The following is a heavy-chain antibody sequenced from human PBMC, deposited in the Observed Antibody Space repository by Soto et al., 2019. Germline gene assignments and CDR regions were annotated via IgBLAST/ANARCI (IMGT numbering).Heavy chain of an antibody. Sequence: PSETLSLTCAVYGGSFSCYYWSWIRQPPGKGLEWIGEINHSGSTNYNPSLKSRVTISVDTSKNQFSLKLSSVTAADTAVYYCAXGRGVVVVRGGGPPLDVWGQGTTVTVSS. CDR1: GGSFSCYY. V-gene: IGHV4-34*01. D-gene: IGHD2-2*01. J-gene: IGHJ6*02. CDR2: INHSGST. CDR3: AXGRGVVVVRGGGPPLDV.